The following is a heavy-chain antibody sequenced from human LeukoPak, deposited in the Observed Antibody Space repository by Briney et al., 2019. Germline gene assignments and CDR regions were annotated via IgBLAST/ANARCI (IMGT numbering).Heavy chain of an antibody. V-gene: IGHV1-2*02. CDR1: GYTFTGYY. CDR3: ARGGRPSRDHLTLDY. Sequence: ASEKVSCKASGYTFTGYYMHWVRQAPGQGLEWMGWINPNSGGTNYAQKFQGRVTMTRDTSISTAYMELSRLRSDDTAVYYCARGGRPSRDHLTLDYWGQGTLVTVSS. CDR2: INPNSGGT. J-gene: IGHJ4*02. D-gene: IGHD1-14*01.